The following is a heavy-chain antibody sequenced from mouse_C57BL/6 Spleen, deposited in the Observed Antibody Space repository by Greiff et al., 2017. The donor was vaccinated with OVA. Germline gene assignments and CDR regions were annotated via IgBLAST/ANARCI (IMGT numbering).Heavy chain of an antibody. CDR2: IWPGGGT. CDR3: AKGSLGRYFDV. CDR1: GFSLTSSA. V-gene: IGHV2-9-1*01. J-gene: IGHJ1*03. Sequence: VKLVESGPGLVAPSQSLSITCTVSGFSLTSSAISWVRQPPGKGLEWLGVIWPGGGTNYNSALKSRLGISKDNAKSQVFLEMNRLQTENTARYYCAKGSLGRYFDVWGTGTTVTVSA. D-gene: IGHD4-1*01.